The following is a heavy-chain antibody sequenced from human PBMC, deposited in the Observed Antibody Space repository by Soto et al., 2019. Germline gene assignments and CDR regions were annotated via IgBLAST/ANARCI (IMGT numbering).Heavy chain of an antibody. CDR3: ARMGDVPYYYYGMDV. CDR2: INGYNGNT. J-gene: IGHJ6*02. V-gene: IGHV1-18*01. Sequence: QVQLVQSGAEVKKPGASVKVSCKASGYTFTSYGISWVQQAPGQGLEWLGWINGYNGNTNYAQKLQGRVTMTTDTSTSTAYMELRSLGSDDTAVYYCARMGDVPYYYYGMDVWGQGTTVTVSS. CDR1: GYTFTSYG. D-gene: IGHD3-16*01.